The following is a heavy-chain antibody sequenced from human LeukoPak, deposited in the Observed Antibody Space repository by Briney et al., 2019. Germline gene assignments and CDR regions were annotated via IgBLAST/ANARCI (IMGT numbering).Heavy chain of an antibody. Sequence: SQTLSPTCAISGDSVSSNSAAWNWIRQSPSRGLEWLGRTYYRSKWYNDYAVSVKSRITINPDTSKNQFSLQLNSVTPEDTAVYYCARGRLPPNYYYYYGMDVWGQGTTVTVSS. CDR3: ARGRLPPNYYYYYGMDV. V-gene: IGHV6-1*01. CDR1: GDSVSSNSAA. D-gene: IGHD2-15*01. J-gene: IGHJ6*02. CDR2: TYYRSKWYN.